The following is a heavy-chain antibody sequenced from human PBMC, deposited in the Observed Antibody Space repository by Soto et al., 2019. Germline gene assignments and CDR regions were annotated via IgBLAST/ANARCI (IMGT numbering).Heavy chain of an antibody. CDR2: ISGSGGST. Sequence: GESLKISCAASGFTFSSYAMRWVRQAPGKGLEWVSAISGSGGSTYYADSVKGRFTISRDNSKNTLYLQMNSLRAEDTAVYYCAKSLPSGFGELSYAYYYYGMDVWGQGTTVTVSS. J-gene: IGHJ6*02. CDR1: GFTFSSYA. V-gene: IGHV3-23*01. CDR3: AKSLPSGFGELSYAYYYYGMDV. D-gene: IGHD3-10*01.